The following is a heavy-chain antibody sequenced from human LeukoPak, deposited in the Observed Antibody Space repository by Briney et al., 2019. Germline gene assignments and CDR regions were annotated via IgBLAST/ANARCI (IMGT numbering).Heavy chain of an antibody. Sequence: GRSLRLSCAASGFTFSSYAMHWVRQAPGKGLEWVAVISYDGSNKYYADSVKGRFTISRDNSKNTLYLQMNSLRAEDTAVYYCADGGLSGGYSYGSGIGYWGQGTLVTVSS. V-gene: IGHV3-30-3*01. CDR2: ISYDGSNK. CDR1: GFTFSSYA. D-gene: IGHD5-18*01. CDR3: ADGGLSGGYSYGSGIGY. J-gene: IGHJ4*02.